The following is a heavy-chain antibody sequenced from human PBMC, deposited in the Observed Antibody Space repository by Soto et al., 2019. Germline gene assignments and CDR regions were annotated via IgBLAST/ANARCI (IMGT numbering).Heavy chain of an antibody. V-gene: IGHV1-46*01. Sequence: SAVKVSCKTNGYSFTNFFVHWVRQAPGQGLEWMGAINPGSRNTNYTHKIQGRGNTTRDKSPNNVYLELSSLSSEDTAVYSCARDPNYYDFWPGSYYYHRMDVWVQGTMATVS. CDR1: GYSFTNFF. CDR3: ARDPNYYDFWPGSYYYHRMDV. CDR2: INPGSRNT. D-gene: IGHD3-3*01. J-gene: IGHJ6*02.